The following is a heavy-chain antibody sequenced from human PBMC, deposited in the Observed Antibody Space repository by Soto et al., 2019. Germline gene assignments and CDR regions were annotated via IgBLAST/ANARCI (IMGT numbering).Heavy chain of an antibody. CDR3: ARNIHGVNDY. V-gene: IGHV2-70*04. Sequence: PTXVNPTQTLTLTCTFSGFSLSTSGMRVSWIRQPPGKALEWLARIDWDDDKFYSTSLKTRLTISKDTSKNQVVLTMTNMDPVDTATYYCARNIHGVNDYWGQGTLVTVSS. J-gene: IGHJ4*02. D-gene: IGHD4-17*01. CDR2: IDWDDDK. CDR1: GFSLSTSGMR.